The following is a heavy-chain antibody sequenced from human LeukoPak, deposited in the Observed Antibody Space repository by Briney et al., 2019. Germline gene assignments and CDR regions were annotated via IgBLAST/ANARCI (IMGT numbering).Heavy chain of an antibody. J-gene: IGHJ6*03. D-gene: IGHD3-16*01. V-gene: IGHV4-39*07. Sequence: SETLPLTCTVSGGSISSSSYYWGWIRQPPGKGLEWIGSIYYSGSTYYNPSLKSRVTISVDTSKNQFSLKLRSVTAADTAVYYCARETSQKGAHYMDVWGKGTTVTISS. CDR1: GGSISSSSYY. CDR2: IYYSGST. CDR3: ARETSQKGAHYMDV.